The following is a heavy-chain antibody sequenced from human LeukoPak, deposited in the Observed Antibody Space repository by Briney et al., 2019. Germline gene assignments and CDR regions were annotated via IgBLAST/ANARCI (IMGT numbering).Heavy chain of an antibody. Sequence: SETLSLTCTVSGGSISSSSYYWGWIRQPPGKGLEWIGSIYYSGSTYYNPSLKSRVTISVDTSKNQFSLKLSSVTAADTAVYYCARQITMVRGVKGGWFDPWGQGTLVTVSS. CDR3: ARQITMVRGVKGGWFDP. CDR2: IYYSGST. V-gene: IGHV4-39*01. J-gene: IGHJ5*02. D-gene: IGHD3-10*01. CDR1: GGSISSSSYY.